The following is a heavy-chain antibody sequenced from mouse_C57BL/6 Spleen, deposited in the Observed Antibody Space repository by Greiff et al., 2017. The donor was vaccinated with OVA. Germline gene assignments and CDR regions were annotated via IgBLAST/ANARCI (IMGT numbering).Heavy chain of an antibody. V-gene: IGHV5-4*03. CDR1: GFTFSSYA. J-gene: IGHJ2*01. D-gene: IGHD2-4*01. Sequence: EVKLMESGGGLVKPGGSLKLSCAASGFTFSSYAMSWVRQTPEKRLEWVATISDGGSYTYYPDNVKGRFTISRDNAKNNLYLQMSHLKSEDTAMYYCASDYDQGFDYWGQGTTLTVSS. CDR2: ISDGGSYT. CDR3: ASDYDQGFDY.